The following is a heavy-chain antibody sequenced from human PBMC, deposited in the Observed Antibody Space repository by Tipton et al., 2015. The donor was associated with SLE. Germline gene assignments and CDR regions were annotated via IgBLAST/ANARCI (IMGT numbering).Heavy chain of an antibody. D-gene: IGHD1-14*01. CDR2: IFYSGST. CDR3: VRDLAGIFDS. CDR1: GGSISRYH. J-gene: IGHJ4*02. Sequence: TLSLTCTVSGGSISRYHWNWIRQPPGKGLDWIGYIFYSGSTNYNPSLKSRVTISLDTPKNQFSLRLSSVTAADTAVYYCVRDLAGIFDSWGQGTLVTVSS. V-gene: IGHV4-59*12.